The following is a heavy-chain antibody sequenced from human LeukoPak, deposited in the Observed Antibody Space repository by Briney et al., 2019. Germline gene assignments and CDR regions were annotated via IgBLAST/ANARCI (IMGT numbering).Heavy chain of an antibody. CDR1: GYSISSGYY. CDR2: IYHSGST. CDR3: ARESWSYLDPYYFDY. D-gene: IGHD1-26*01. V-gene: IGHV4-38-2*02. J-gene: IGHJ4*02. Sequence: SETLSLTCTVSGYSISSGYYWGWIRQPPGKGLEWIGSIYHSGSTYYNPSLKSRVTISVDTSKNQFSLKLSSVTAADTAVYYCARESWSYLDPYYFDYWGQGTLVTVSS.